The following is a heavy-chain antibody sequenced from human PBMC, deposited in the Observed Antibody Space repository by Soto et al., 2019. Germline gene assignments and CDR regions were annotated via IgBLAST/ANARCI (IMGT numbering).Heavy chain of an antibody. D-gene: IGHD3-10*01. Sequence: QVQLQESGPGLVKPSETLSLTCTVSGGSISSYYWSWIRQPPGKGLEWIGYIYYSGSTNYNPSLKSRVTTSVDTSKNQFSLRLSSVTAADTAVYYCARDMGLWSDYWGQGTLVTVSS. CDR1: GGSISSYY. V-gene: IGHV4-59*01. CDR3: ARDMGLWSDY. CDR2: IYYSGST. J-gene: IGHJ4*02.